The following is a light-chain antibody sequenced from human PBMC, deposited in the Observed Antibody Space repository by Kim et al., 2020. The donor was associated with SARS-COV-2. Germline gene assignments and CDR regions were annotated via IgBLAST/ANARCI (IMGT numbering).Light chain of an antibody. V-gene: IGLV1-44*01. CDR2: SDN. CDR1: SSNIGSNT. CDR3: AAWDDSLKGRGV. J-gene: IGLJ3*02. Sequence: QRVTNSCSGRSSNIGSNTVSWYEQFPGAAPKLLLYSDNQRPSGLPYRLAAFKSGTSASLAISGLQSDDEADYYCAAWDDSLKGRGVFGGGTQLTVL.